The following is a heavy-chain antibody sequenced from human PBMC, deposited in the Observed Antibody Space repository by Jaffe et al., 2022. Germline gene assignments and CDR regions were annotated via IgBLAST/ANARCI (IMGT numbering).Heavy chain of an antibody. CDR1: GFTFSSYW. CDR3: ARLGEPNCGGDCYHAFDI. J-gene: IGHJ3*02. CDR2: INSDGSGT. D-gene: IGHD2-21*02. V-gene: IGHV3-74*01. Sequence: EVQLVESGGGLVQPGGSLRLSCSASGFTFSSYWMYWVRQAAGKGLVWVSRINSDGSGTKYADSVKGRFTISRDNAKNTLYLQMSSLRAEDTAVYYCARLGEPNCGGDCYHAFDIWGQGTMVTVSS.